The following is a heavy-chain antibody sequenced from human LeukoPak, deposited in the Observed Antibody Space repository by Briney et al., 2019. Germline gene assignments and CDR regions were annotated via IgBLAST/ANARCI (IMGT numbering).Heavy chain of an antibody. CDR2: INHSGST. CDR3: ARASTPGGYLKRGFDY. CDR1: GGSFSGYY. D-gene: IGHD5-18*01. Sequence: PSETLSLTCAVYGGSFSGYYWSWIRQPPGKGLEWIGEINHSGSTNYNPSLKSRVTISVDTSKNQFSLKLSSVTAADTAVYYCARASTPGGYLKRGFDYWGQGTLVTVSS. V-gene: IGHV4-34*01. J-gene: IGHJ4*02.